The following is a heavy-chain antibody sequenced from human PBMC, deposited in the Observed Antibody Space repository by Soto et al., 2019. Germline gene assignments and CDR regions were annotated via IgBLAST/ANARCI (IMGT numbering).Heavy chain of an antibody. J-gene: IGHJ5*02. CDR1: GGSISSSSYF. D-gene: IGHD2-21*02. CDR2: IYYSGST. CDR3: ARHPSDFWFDP. V-gene: IGHV4-39*01. Sequence: QLQLQESGPGLVKPSETLSLTCSVSGGSISSSSYFWGWIRQPPGKGLEWIGSIYYSGSTYYNPSLKSRVTVSVDTSKNQFSLKLSSVTAADTAVHYCARHPSDFWFDPWGQGTLVTVSS.